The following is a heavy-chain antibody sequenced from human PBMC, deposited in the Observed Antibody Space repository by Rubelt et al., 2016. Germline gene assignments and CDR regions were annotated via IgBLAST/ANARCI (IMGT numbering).Heavy chain of an antibody. CDR2: INHSGST. CDR3: ARTVRDYYGSGSYEDNYGMDV. V-gene: IGHV4-34*01. Sequence: GEINHSGSTNYNPSLKSRVTISVDTSKNQFSLKLSSVTAADTAVYYCARTVRDYYGSGSYEDNYGMDVWGQGTTVTVSS. J-gene: IGHJ6*02. D-gene: IGHD3-10*01.